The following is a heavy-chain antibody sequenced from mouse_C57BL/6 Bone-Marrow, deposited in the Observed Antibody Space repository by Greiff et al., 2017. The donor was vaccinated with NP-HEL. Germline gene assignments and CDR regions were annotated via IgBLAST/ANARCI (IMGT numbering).Heavy chain of an antibody. Sequence: EVQLQESGPGLVKPSQSLSLTCSVTGYSITSGYYWNWIRQFPGNKLEWMGYISYDGSNNYNPSLKNRISITRDTSKNQFFLKLNSVTTEDTATYYCARWSGWGQGTTLTVSS. CDR1: GYSITSGYY. CDR2: ISYDGSN. D-gene: IGHD3-2*02. J-gene: IGHJ2*01. CDR3: ARWSG. V-gene: IGHV3-6*01.